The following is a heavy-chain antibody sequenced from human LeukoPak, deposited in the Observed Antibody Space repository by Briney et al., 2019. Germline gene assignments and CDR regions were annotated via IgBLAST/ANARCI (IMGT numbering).Heavy chain of an antibody. J-gene: IGHJ4*02. CDR1: GGSFSGYY. Sequence: SETLSLTCAVYGGSFSGYYWSWIRQPPGKGLEWIGEINHSGSTNYNPSLKSRVTISVDTSKNQSSLKLSSVTAADTAVYYCARGGDYGDPTLDYWGQGTLVTVSS. V-gene: IGHV4-34*01. CDR3: ARGGDYGDPTLDY. D-gene: IGHD4-17*01. CDR2: INHSGST.